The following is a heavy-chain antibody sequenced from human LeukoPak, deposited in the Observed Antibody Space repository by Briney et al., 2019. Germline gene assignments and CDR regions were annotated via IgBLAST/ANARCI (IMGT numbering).Heavy chain of an antibody. CDR3: ARGALSITTSTSFDY. D-gene: IGHD1-14*01. V-gene: IGHV1-2*02. J-gene: IGHJ4*02. CDR2: INPNSGGT. Sequence: ASVKVSREASEYTFTHYYMHWVRQAPGQGLEWMGWINPNSGGTNYAQKFHGRITMTRDTSISTGYMELSRLTSDDTSVYYCARGALSITTSTSFDYWGQGTLVTVSS. CDR1: EYTFTHYY.